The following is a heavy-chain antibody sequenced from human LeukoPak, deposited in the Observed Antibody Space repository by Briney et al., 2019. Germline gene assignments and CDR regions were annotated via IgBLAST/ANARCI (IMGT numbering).Heavy chain of an antibody. V-gene: IGHV3-23*01. J-gene: IGHJ4*02. CDR2: ISGGGGSI. CDR3: AKGGKWDVTPFDY. D-gene: IGHD1-26*01. CDR1: GFTFTSYS. Sequence: GGSLRLSCAASGFTFTSYSMNWVRQAPGKGLEWVSTISGGGGSIYYADSVKGRFTISRDNSKNTLYLQVNSLRAEDTAVYYCAKGGKWDVTPFDYWGQGTLVTVSS.